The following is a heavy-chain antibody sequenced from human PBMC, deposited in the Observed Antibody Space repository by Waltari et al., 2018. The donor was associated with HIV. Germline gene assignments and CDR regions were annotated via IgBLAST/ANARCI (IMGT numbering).Heavy chain of an antibody. D-gene: IGHD1-26*01. CDR1: GGSISSGSYY. Sequence: QVQLQESGPGLVKPSQTLSLTCTVSGGSISSGSYYWSWIRQPAGKGLEWIGRIYTSGSTNYNPSLKIRVTISVDTSKNQFSLKLSSVTAADTAVYYCARCIVGANTIDYWGQGTLVTVSS. V-gene: IGHV4-61*02. CDR3: ARCIVGANTIDY. CDR2: IYTSGST. J-gene: IGHJ4*02.